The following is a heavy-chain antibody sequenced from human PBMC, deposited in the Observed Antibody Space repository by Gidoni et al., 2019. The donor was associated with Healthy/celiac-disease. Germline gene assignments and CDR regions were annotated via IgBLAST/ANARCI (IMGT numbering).Heavy chain of an antibody. Sequence: QVTLKESGPVLVKPTETLTLTCTVSGFSLSNARMGVSWIRQPPGKALEWLAHIFSNDEKSYSTSLKSRLTISKDTSKSQVVLTMTNMDPVDTATYYCARTPRDGYNLYYYYYYGMDVWGQGTTVTVSS. CDR3: ARTPRDGYNLYYYYYYGMDV. CDR1: GFSLSNARMG. CDR2: IFSNDEK. J-gene: IGHJ6*02. D-gene: IGHD5-12*01. V-gene: IGHV2-26*01.